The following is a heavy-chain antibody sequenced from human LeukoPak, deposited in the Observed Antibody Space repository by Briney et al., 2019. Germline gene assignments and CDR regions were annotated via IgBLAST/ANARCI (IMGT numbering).Heavy chain of an antibody. J-gene: IGHJ4*02. CDR2: MNPNSGDT. Sequence: ASVTVSCKASVYTFISYGINWVRQATGQGLEWIGWMNPNSGDTGYAQKFQDRVTMTRNTSINTAYMELSSLRSEDTGVYYCARGPPGSSSSDYWGQGTLVTVS. CDR1: VYTFISYG. V-gene: IGHV1-8*01. D-gene: IGHD6-13*01. CDR3: ARGPPGSSSSDY.